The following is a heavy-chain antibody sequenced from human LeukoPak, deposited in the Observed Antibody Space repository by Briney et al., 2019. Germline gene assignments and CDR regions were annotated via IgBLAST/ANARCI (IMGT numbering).Heavy chain of an antibody. Sequence: GESLKISCKGSGYSFTSYWIGWVRQMPGKGLEWMGIIYPGDSDTRYSPSFQCQVTISADKSISTAYLQWSSLKASDTAMYYCARLPNYYDSSGYYLNAFDIWGQGTMVTVSS. D-gene: IGHD3-22*01. V-gene: IGHV5-51*01. CDR1: GYSFTSYW. CDR3: ARLPNYYDSSGYYLNAFDI. J-gene: IGHJ3*02. CDR2: IYPGDSDT.